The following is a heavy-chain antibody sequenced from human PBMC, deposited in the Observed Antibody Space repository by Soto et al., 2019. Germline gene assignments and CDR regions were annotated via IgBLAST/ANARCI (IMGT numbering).Heavy chain of an antibody. Sequence: GGSLRLSCAATGFTFIAYAMTWVRQAPGKGLEWVSAVTANGGSTYSADSVKGRFTISRDNSKNTLFLQMNSLRAEDTAVYYCASLGVGDWANYYYYYGMDVWGQGTTVTVS. CDR3: ASLGVGDWANYYYYYGMDV. D-gene: IGHD2-21*02. V-gene: IGHV3-23*01. CDR1: GFTFIAYA. J-gene: IGHJ6*02. CDR2: VTANGGST.